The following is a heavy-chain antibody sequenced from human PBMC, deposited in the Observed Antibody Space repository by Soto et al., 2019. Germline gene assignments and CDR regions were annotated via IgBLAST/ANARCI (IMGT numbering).Heavy chain of an antibody. Sequence: QVQLVESGGGVVQPGRSLRLSCAASGFTFSSYAMHWVRQAPGKGLEWVAVISYDGSNKYYADSVKGRFTISRDNSKNTLYLQMNSLRAEDTAVYYCARAPLEYYYDSSGYSDWGQGTLVTVSS. J-gene: IGHJ4*02. CDR3: ARAPLEYYYDSSGYSD. D-gene: IGHD3-22*01. CDR1: GFTFSSYA. CDR2: ISYDGSNK. V-gene: IGHV3-30-3*01.